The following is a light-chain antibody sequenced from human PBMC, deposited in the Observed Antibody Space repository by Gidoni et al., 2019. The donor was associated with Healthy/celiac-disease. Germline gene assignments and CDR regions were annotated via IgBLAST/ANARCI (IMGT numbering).Light chain of an antibody. CDR1: SSDVCGYNY. V-gene: IGLV2-11*01. CDR3: CSYAGSYW. CDR2: DVR. J-gene: IGLJ3*02. Sequence: QSALTQPRSVSRAPGQSVTISCTGTSSDVCGYNYVSWYQQHPGKAPKLMIYDVRTRPSGVPDRFSGSKSGNTASLTISGLQAEDEADYYCCSYAGSYWFGGGTKLTVL.